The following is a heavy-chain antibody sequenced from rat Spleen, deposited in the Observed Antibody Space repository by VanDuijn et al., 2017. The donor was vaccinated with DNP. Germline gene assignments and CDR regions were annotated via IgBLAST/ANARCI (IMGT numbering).Heavy chain of an antibody. CDR1: GFTFHDYW. CDR3: ARDQRLQWDYFDY. CDR2: ITSSGSDT. V-gene: IGHV5-31*01. J-gene: IGHJ2*01. D-gene: IGHD1-1*01. Sequence: EVQLVESGGDLVQPGRSLKLSCVASGFTFHDYWMTWIRQVPGKGLEWFASITSSGSDTYYPDSVKGRFTISRDNARNTLYLQMDSLRSEDTATYYCARDQRLQWDYFDYWGQGVMVTVSS.